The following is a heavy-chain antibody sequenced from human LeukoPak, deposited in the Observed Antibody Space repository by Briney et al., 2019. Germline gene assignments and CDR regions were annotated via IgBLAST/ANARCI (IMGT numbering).Heavy chain of an antibody. V-gene: IGHV3-33*01. CDR1: GFTFSSYG. Sequence: GGSLRLSCAASGFTFSSYGMHWVRQAPGKGLEWVAVIWYDGSNKYYADSVKGRFTISRDNSKNTLYLQMNSLRAEDTDVYYCAGGWYDWFDPWGEGTLVTVSS. CDR3: AGGWYDWFDP. J-gene: IGHJ5*02. CDR2: IWYDGSNK. D-gene: IGHD6-19*01.